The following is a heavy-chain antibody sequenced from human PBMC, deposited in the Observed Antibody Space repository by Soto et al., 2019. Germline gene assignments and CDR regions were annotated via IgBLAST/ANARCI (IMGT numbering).Heavy chain of an antibody. V-gene: IGHV3-74*01. J-gene: IGHJ2*01. CDR2: INSDGSST. CDR1: GFTLSSYW. CDR3: ARGGSLNWYFDL. Sequence: EVQLVESGGGLVQPGGSLRLSCAASGFTLSSYWMHWVRQAPGKWLVWVSRINSDGSSTSYADSVKGRFTISRDNAKNTLYLQMNSLRAEDTAVYYCARGGSLNWYFDLWGRGTLVTVSS. D-gene: IGHD1-26*01.